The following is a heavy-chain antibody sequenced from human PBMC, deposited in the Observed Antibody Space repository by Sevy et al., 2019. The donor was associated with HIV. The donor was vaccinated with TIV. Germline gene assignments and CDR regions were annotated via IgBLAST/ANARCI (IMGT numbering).Heavy chain of an antibody. CDR2: IWYDGSNE. V-gene: IGHV3-30*02. J-gene: IGHJ4*02. D-gene: IGHD4-17*01. Sequence: GGSLRLSCAASGFTFSHHGMHWVRQAPGKGLEWVAVIWYDGSNEEYADSVKGRFTISRDNSKNTLYLQMNSLRAEDTAVYYCAKQLYAYGDNFDYWGQGTLVTVSS. CDR1: GFTFSHHG. CDR3: AKQLYAYGDNFDY.